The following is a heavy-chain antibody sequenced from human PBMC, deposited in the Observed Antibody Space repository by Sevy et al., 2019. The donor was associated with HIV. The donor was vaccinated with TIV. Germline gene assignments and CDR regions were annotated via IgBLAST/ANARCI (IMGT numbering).Heavy chain of an antibody. V-gene: IGHV3-7*01. D-gene: IGHD3-10*01. CDR2: IKQDESER. CDR1: GFSFSNYW. J-gene: IGHJ4*02. CDR3: AKGNSGSFDY. Sequence: GGSLRLSCAASGFSFSNYWMHWVRQAPGKGLEWVANIKQDESERYYVASVKGRFTISRDNAKNSVYLEMNSLRPDDTAIHYCAKGNSGSFDYWGQGTLVTVSS.